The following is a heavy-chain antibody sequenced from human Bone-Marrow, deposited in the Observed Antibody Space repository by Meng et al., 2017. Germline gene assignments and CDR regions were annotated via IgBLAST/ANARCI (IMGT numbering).Heavy chain of an antibody. CDR1: GGSISRYY. Sequence: QVQLQESGPRLVKPPETLSLTCTVSGGSISRYYWSWIRPPPGKGLEWTGYIDYSGSTNYNPALKTRVTRSVDTSKNQFPLNLSSVSAADTAVYYCARGGWSLDYWGQGTLVTVSS. D-gene: IGHD2-15*01. CDR2: IDYSGST. V-gene: IGHV4-59*08. CDR3: ARGGWSLDY. J-gene: IGHJ4*02.